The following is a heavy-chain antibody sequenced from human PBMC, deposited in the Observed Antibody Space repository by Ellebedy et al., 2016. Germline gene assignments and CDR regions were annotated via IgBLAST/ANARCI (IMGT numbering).Heavy chain of an antibody. CDR2: IYAGGST. CDR3: ASRAIAVDGTDPPRDYYYGMDV. J-gene: IGHJ6*02. CDR1: GFSVSSNY. Sequence: GGSLRLSCVVSGFSVSSNYLSWVRQAPGKGLEWVSVIYAGGSTFYADAVKGRFTISRDNAKTSLCLQINSLRTEDTAVYYCASRAIAVDGTDPPRDYYYGMDVWGQGATVTVSS. V-gene: IGHV3-66*01. D-gene: IGHD6-19*01.